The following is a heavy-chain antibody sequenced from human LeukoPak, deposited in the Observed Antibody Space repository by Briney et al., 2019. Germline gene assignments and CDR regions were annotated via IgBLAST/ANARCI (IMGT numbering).Heavy chain of an antibody. Sequence: ASVKVSCKASGGTFSSYAISWVRQATGQGLEWMGWMNPNSGNTGYAQKFQGRVTMTRNTSISTAYMELSSLRSEDTAVYYCARHPITIFGVVSDYYYYYGMDVWGQGTTVTVSS. CDR2: MNPNSGNT. CDR3: ARHPITIFGVVSDYYYYYGMDV. CDR1: GGTFSSYA. D-gene: IGHD3-3*01. V-gene: IGHV1-8*02. J-gene: IGHJ6*02.